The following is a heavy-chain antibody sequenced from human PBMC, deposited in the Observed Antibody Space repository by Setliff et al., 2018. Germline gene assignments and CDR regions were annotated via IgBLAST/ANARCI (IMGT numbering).Heavy chain of an antibody. J-gene: IGHJ3*02. CDR2: IFSSGRT. CDR3: ARERLESSGSPLAFDI. D-gene: IGHD1-26*01. CDR1: GGSINGGFYY. Sequence: SETLSLTCTISGGSINGGFYYWTWIRQPAGKGLEWIGRIFSSGRTNYNPSLKSRLAISMDTSTNQVSLKLSSVTAADTAAYYCARERLESSGSPLAFDIWGQGTRVTVSS. V-gene: IGHV4-61*02.